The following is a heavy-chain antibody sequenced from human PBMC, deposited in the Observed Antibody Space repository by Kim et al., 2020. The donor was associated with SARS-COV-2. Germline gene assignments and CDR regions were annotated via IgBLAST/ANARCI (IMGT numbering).Heavy chain of an antibody. D-gene: IGHD6-6*01. V-gene: IGHV5-51*01. CDR3: ARRIRARFDWYFDL. J-gene: IGHJ2*01. Sequence: SPSFQGQVTIAADKSISTAYLQWSGLKASDTAMYYCARRIRARFDWYFDLWGRGTLVTVSS.